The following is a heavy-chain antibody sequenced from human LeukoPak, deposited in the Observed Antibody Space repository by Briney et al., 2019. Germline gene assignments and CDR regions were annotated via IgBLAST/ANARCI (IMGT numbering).Heavy chain of an antibody. CDR2: ISSSSSYI. CDR1: GFTFSSYS. D-gene: IGHD2-2*01. J-gene: IGHJ4*02. V-gene: IGHV3-21*01. Sequence: PGRSLRLSCAASGFTFSSYSMNWVRQAPGKGLEWVSSISSSSSYIYYADSVKGRFTISRDNAKNSLYLQMNSLRAEDTAVYYCAILPYCSSTSCYSVDYWGQGTLVTVSS. CDR3: AILPYCSSTSCYSVDY.